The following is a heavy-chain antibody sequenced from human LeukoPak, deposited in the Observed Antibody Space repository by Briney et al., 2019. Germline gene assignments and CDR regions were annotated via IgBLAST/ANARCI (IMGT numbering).Heavy chain of an antibody. D-gene: IGHD6-19*01. Sequence: GGSLRLSCAASGFTFSSYSVNWVRQAPGKGLEWVSSISSSSSYIYYADSVKGRFTISRDNAKNSLYLQMNSLRAEDTAVYYCARGVAVAGSWGVDYWGQGTLVTVSS. V-gene: IGHV3-21*01. CDR2: ISSSSSYI. CDR3: ARGVAVAGSWGVDY. J-gene: IGHJ4*02. CDR1: GFTFSSYS.